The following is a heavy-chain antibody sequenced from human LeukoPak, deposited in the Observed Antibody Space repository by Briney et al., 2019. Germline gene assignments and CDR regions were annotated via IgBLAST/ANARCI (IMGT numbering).Heavy chain of an antibody. CDR2: VNSDGSTT. D-gene: IGHD6-19*01. CDR3: ARDFDSSAVTGY. CDR1: GFTFSSYW. V-gene: IGHV3-74*01. J-gene: IGHJ4*02. Sequence: GGSLRLSCAASGFTFSSYWMHWVRQVPGKGLVWVSRVNSDGSTTTYADSVKGRFTIFRDNAKNTLYLQMNNLRAEDTALYYCARDFDSSAVTGYWGQGTLVTVSS.